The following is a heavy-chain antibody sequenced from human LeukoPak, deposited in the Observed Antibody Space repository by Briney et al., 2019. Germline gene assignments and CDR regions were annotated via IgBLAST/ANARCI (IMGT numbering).Heavy chain of an antibody. CDR3: ARLSCSGGSCYPDY. CDR1: GYTFTSYA. Sequence: GASVKVSCKASGYTFTSYAMHLVRQAPGQRLEWMGWINAGNGNTKYSQEFQGRVTITRDTSASTAYMELSSLRSEDMAVYYCARLSCSGGSCYPDYWGQGTLVTVSS. CDR2: INAGNGNT. D-gene: IGHD2-15*01. J-gene: IGHJ4*02. V-gene: IGHV1-3*03.